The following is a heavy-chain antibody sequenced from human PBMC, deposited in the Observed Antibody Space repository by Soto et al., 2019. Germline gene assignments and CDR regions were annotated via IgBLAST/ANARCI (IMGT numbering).Heavy chain of an antibody. CDR2: ISGNGDNT. D-gene: IGHD1-26*01. CDR1: GFTFSTYA. Sequence: GGSLKTHCAAPGFTFSTYALSWVRQAPGKGLEWVSGISGNGDNTYYADSVKGRFTIPRDNANNSMFLQMNRLIDEDRAVYYCGREGPNRYITYYIESWGQGVPVTVSS. J-gene: IGHJ4*02. CDR3: GREGPNRYITYYIES. V-gene: IGHV3-23*01.